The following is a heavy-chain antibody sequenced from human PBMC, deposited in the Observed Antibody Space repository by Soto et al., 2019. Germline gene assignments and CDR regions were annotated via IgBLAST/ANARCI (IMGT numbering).Heavy chain of an antibody. CDR2: IKHDGSTK. V-gene: IGHV3-7*01. J-gene: IGHJ6*03. Sequence: AGGSLRLSCAASGFTFSSYWMSGVHQARGKVLEWVSNIKHDGSTKYYVDSVRGRFTISRDNDKTSLYLQMNSLRAEDTAVYYCARDRVGSGWYGDYYYYVDVWGKGTTVTVSS. CDR1: GFTFSSYW. CDR3: ARDRVGSGWYGDYYYYVDV. D-gene: IGHD6-19*01.